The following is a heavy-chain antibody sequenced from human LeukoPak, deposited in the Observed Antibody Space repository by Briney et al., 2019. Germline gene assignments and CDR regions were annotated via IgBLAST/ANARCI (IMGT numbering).Heavy chain of an antibody. CDR1: GYTFTGYY. J-gene: IGHJ3*02. D-gene: IGHD4-17*01. V-gene: IGHV1-2*02. Sequence: ASVKVSCKASGYTFTGYYMHWVRQAPGQGLEWMGRINPNSGGTNYAQTFQGRVTMTTDTSISTAYMELSRLRSDDTAVYYCGRDQEATVHDAFDIWGQGTMVTVSS. CDR2: INPNSGGT. CDR3: GRDQEATVHDAFDI.